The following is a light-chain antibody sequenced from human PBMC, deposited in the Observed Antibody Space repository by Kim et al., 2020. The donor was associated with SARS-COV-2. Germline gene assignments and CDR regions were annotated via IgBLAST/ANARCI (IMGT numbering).Light chain of an antibody. CDR2: GAS. J-gene: IGKJ4*01. V-gene: IGKV3-15*01. CDR1: QSVSGN. CDR3: QQYHKWPPLT. Sequence: EIVMTQSPATLSVSPGERVTLSCRVSQSVSGNLAWYQQKPGQAPRLLISGASIRATGIPVRFSGSGSGTEFTLTISSLQSEDFAVYYCQQYHKWPPLTFGGGTKLEI.